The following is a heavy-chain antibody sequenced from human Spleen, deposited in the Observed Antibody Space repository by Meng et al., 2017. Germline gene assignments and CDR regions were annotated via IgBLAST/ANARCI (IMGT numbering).Heavy chain of an antibody. J-gene: IGHJ4*02. V-gene: IGHV3-23*01. D-gene: IGHD3-10*01. CDR3: AKYSYGLGDYFDN. CDR1: GFTFGDYA. Sequence: GESLKISCTASGFTFGDYAMSWVRRAPGKGLEWLAALSGGGFTTYYADSVKGRFTISRHNSKNTLYLQVNSLRAEDTALYYCAKYSYGLGDYFDNWGQGALVTVSS. CDR2: LSGGGFTT.